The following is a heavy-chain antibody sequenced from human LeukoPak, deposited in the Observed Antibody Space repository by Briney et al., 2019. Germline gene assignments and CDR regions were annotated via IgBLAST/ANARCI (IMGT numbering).Heavy chain of an antibody. J-gene: IGHJ4*02. CDR1: GGSFSGYY. CDR3: ARGRVRDGYPN. V-gene: IGHV4-34*01. D-gene: IGHD5-18*01. CDR2: INHSGCT. Sequence: SETLSLTCAVYGGSFSGYYWSWIRQPPGKGLEWIGEINHSGCTNYNPSLKSRVTISVDTSKNQFSLKLSSVTAADTAVYYCARGRVRDGYPNWGQGTLVTVSS.